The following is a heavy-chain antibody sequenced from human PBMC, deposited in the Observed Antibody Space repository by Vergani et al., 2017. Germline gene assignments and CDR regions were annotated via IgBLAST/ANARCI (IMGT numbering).Heavy chain of an antibody. Sequence: VQLLESGGGLVQPGGSLRLSCAASGFTFSSYGMHWVRQAPGKGLEWVAFIRYDGSNKYYADSVKGRFTISRDNSKNTLYLQMNSLRAEDTAVYYCAKDLIAVAGTLDWFDPWGQGTLVTVSS. CDR1: GFTFSSYG. V-gene: IGHV3-30*02. CDR2: IRYDGSNK. D-gene: IGHD6-19*01. J-gene: IGHJ5*02. CDR3: AKDLIAVAGTLDWFDP.